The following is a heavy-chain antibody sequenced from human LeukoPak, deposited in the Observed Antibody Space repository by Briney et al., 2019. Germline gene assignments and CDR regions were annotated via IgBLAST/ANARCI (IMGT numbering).Heavy chain of an antibody. Sequence: GATVKISCKASGYTFTDYYMHWVQQAPGKGLEWMGRVDPEDGETIYAEKFQGRVTITADTSTDTAYMELSSLRSEDTAVYYCARGPMYYYDSSGYRPEGFQHWGQGTLVTVSS. CDR1: GYTFTDYY. CDR2: VDPEDGET. CDR3: ARGPMYYYDSSGYRPEGFQH. D-gene: IGHD3-22*01. J-gene: IGHJ1*01. V-gene: IGHV1-69-2*01.